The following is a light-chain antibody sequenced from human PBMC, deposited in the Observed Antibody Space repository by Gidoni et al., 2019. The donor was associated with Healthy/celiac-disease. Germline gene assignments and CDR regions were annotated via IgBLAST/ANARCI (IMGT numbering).Light chain of an antibody. CDR3: QQYNNWPQT. V-gene: IGKV3-15*01. J-gene: IGKJ1*01. Sequence: EIVMTQSPATLSVSPGERATLSCRASQSVSSNLAWYQPKPGQAPRLLIYGATTRATGIPARFNGSGSGKEVTLTISSLQSEDFAVYYCQQYNNWPQTFGQGTKVEIK. CDR1: QSVSSN. CDR2: GAT.